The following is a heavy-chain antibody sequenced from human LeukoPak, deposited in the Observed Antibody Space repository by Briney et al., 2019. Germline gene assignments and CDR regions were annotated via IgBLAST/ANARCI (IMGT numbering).Heavy chain of an antibody. CDR1: GSISPYY. V-gene: IGHV4-59*08. J-gene: IGHJ6*02. CDR2: IHYTGGA. CDR3: TRHAQTYYYGMDA. Sequence: SETLSLTCTGGSISPYYWSWIRQSPGQRLEWIAQIHYTGGATYNPSLKSRVTISVDTSNNHLSLRLSSVTAADTAVYYCTRHAQTYYYGMDAWGQGTTVTVSS.